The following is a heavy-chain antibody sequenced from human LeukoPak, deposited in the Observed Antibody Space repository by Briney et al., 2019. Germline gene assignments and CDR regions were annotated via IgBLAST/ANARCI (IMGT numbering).Heavy chain of an antibody. V-gene: IGHV3-23*01. CDR3: ARGPSIAVAGTSDY. Sequence: GGSLRLSCAASGLTFSSYAMSWVRQAPGKGLEWVSAISGSGGSTYYADSVKGRFTISRDNAKNSLYLQMNSLRAEDTALYYCARGPSIAVAGTSDYWGQGTLVTVSS. D-gene: IGHD6-19*01. J-gene: IGHJ4*02. CDR2: ISGSGGST. CDR1: GLTFSSYA.